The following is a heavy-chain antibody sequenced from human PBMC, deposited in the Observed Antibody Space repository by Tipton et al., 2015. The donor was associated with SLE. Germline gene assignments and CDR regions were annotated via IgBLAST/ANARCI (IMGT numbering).Heavy chain of an antibody. J-gene: IGHJ3*02. D-gene: IGHD1-1*01. CDR1: GGSFSGYY. CDR2: INHSGST. CDR3: ARVNEGAFDI. Sequence: TLSLTCAVYGGSFSGYYWSWIRQPPGKGLEWIGEINHSGSTTYNPSLKSRVTISVDTSKNQFSLKLSSVTAADTAVYYCARVNEGAFDIWGQGTMVTVSS. V-gene: IGHV4-34*01.